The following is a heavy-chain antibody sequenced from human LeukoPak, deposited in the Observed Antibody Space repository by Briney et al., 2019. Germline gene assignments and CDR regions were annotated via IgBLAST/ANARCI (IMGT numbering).Heavy chain of an antibody. Sequence: QPGGSLRLSCSASGFTFSSYAMHWVRQAPGKGLEYVSAISSNGGSTYYADSVKGRFTISSDNSKNTLYLQMSSLRAEDTAVYYCVWFGERNDGDWFDPWGQGTLVTVSS. J-gene: IGHJ5*02. CDR2: ISSNGGST. CDR1: GFTFSSYA. D-gene: IGHD3-10*01. V-gene: IGHV3-64D*06. CDR3: VWFGERNDGDWFDP.